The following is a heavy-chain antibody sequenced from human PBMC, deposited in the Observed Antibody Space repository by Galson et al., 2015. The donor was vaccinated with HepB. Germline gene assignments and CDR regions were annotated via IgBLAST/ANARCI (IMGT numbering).Heavy chain of an antibody. CDR3: AIDARHFIVGATGLGDDY. J-gene: IGHJ4*02. CDR2: ISGSGGST. D-gene: IGHD1-26*01. Sequence: SLRLSCAASGFTFSSYAMSWVRQAPGKGLEWVSAISGSGGSTYYADSVKGRFTISRDNSKNTLYLQMNSLRAEDTAVYYCAIDARHFIVGATGLGDDYWGQGTLVTVSS. CDR1: GFTFSSYA. V-gene: IGHV3-23*01.